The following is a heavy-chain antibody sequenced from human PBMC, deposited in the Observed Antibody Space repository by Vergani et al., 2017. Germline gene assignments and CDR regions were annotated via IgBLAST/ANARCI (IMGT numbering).Heavy chain of an antibody. CDR1: GGSISSYY. Sequence: QVQLQESGPGLVKPSETLSLTCTVSGGSISSYYWSWIRQPPGKGLEWIGYIYYSGSTNYNPSLKSRVTISVDTSKNQFSLKLSSVTAADTAVYYCARALSYAFDIWSQGTMVTVSS. J-gene: IGHJ3*02. CDR2: IYYSGST. V-gene: IGHV4-59*01. CDR3: ARALSYAFDI. D-gene: IGHD3-16*02.